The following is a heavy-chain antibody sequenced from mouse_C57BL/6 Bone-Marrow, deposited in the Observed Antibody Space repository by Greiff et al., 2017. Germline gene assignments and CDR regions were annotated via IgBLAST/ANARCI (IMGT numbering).Heavy chain of an antibody. CDR3: ARWDYDGWYFDV. CDR2: INPSNGGT. V-gene: IGHV1-53*01. Sequence: QVQLQQPGTELVKPGASVKLSCKASGYTFTSYWMHWVKQRPGQGLEWIGNINPSNGGTNYNEKFKGKATLTVDQSSSTAYMQLSSLTSEDSAVYYCARWDYDGWYFDVWGTGTTVTVSS. D-gene: IGHD2-4*01. J-gene: IGHJ1*03. CDR1: GYTFTSYW.